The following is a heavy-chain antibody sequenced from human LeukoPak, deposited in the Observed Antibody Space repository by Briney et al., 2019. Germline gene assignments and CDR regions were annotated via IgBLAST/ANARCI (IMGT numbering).Heavy chain of an antibody. CDR1: GFTFSSYA. CDR2: ISYDGSNK. J-gene: IGHJ4*02. V-gene: IGHV3-30-3*01. D-gene: IGHD3-16*02. CDR3: ARDNANDYVWGSYRHTFDY. Sequence: GGSLRLSCAASGFTFSSYAMHWVRQAPGKGLEWVAVISYDGSNKYYADSVKGRFTISRDNSKNTLYLQMNSLRAEDTAVYYCARDNANDYVWGSYRHTFDYWGQGTLVTVSS.